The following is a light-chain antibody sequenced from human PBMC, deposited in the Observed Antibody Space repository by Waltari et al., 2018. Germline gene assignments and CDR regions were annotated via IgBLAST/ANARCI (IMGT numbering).Light chain of an antibody. CDR3: SSYSSSVTLVV. V-gene: IGLV2-14*03. J-gene: IGLJ2*01. Sequence: QSALSQPAAVSGSPGQSITISCTGTSSDVGGYMFVSWYQQHPGKAPKLLTYDVTSRALGVPSRFSGSKSGDTASLTISGLQADDEADYYCSSYSSSVTLVVFGGGTKLTVL. CDR1: SSDVGGYMF. CDR2: DVT.